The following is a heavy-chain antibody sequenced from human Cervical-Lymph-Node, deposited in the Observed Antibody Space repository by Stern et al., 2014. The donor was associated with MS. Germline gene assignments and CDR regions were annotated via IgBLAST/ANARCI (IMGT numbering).Heavy chain of an antibody. D-gene: IGHD4-17*01. CDR1: GGSVSSGSYY. CDR2: IYYSGST. J-gene: IGHJ6*02. V-gene: IGHV4-61*01. CDR3: ARDHEGYGDLRYYYAMDV. Sequence: QLQLQESGPGLVKPSETLSLTCTVSGGSVSSGSYYWNWIRQPPGKGLEWIGYIYYSGSTNYNPSLKSRVTISVDTSKTQFSLKLSSVTAADTAVYYCARDHEGYGDLRYYYAMDVWGQGTTVTVSS.